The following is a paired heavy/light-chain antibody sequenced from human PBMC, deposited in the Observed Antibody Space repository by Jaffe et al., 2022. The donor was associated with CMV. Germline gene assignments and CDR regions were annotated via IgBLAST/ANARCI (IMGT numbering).Heavy chain of an antibody. CDR3: LRGDHRDY. CDR2: IGRTGDDM. D-gene: IGHD3-16*01. CDR1: GFAFSDQT. J-gene: IGHJ4*02. Sequence: EVQLVESGGGLVKPGGSLRVSCAAYGFAFSDQTMNWARQAPGKGLEWVSSIGRTGDDMYYADSVRGRFTISRDNAKNSLYLHMNSLRVEDTAVYFCLRGDHRDYWGQGTLVTVSS. V-gene: IGHV3-21*06.
Light chain of an antibody. CDR2: VNN. J-gene: IGLJ3*02. V-gene: IGLV1-51*02. CDR1: TSNIGKNF. CDR3: GTWDDTLRGWV. Sequence: QSVLTQPPSMSAAPGQKVTISCSGRTSNIGKNFVSWYQQLPETAPKLLISVNNKRPSGIPDRFSGSKSGTSATLGITGLQTGDEADYYCGTWDDTLRGWVFGGGTKLTVL.